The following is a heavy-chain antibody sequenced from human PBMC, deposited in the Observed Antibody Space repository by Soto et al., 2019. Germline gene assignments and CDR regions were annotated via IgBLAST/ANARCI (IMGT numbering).Heavy chain of an antibody. J-gene: IGHJ1*01. CDR1: GFTFSSYS. V-gene: IGHV3-21*01. CDR3: ARDHGSHLEYFQH. Sequence: SGGSLRLSCAASGFTFSSYSMNWVRQAPGKGLEWVSSISSSSSYIYYADSVKGRFTISRDNAKNSLYLQMNSLRAEDTAVYYCARDHGSHLEYFQHWGQGTLVTVSS. CDR2: ISSSSSYI. D-gene: IGHD2-15*01.